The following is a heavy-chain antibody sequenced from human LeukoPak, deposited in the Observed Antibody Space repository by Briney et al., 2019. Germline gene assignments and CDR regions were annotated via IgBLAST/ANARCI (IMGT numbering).Heavy chain of an antibody. Sequence: SXXXXXXXAXXWVRQAPGXGLXXVSTISGSGSNTYXADSVKGRFTISRDXXKNTVYLQMNSLRAEDTAVYNCXXXXXXXXXXXXXXXDVWGKGXTVTVSS. V-gene: IGHV3-23*01. CDR1: XXXXXXXA. CDR2: ISGSGSNT. CDR3: XXXXXXXXXXXXXXXDV. J-gene: IGHJ6*04.